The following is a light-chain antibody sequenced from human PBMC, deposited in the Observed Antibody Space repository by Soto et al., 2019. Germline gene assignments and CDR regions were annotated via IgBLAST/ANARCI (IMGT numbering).Light chain of an antibody. Sequence: IVMTQSPGTLSVSPGEGVTLSCRASQSISSNLAWYQQKLGQAPRLLIYTASTRATGVPARFSGSGSGTEFTLTINSLQSADFAVYYCQHYDNWPYTFGQGTRLEIK. J-gene: IGKJ5*01. V-gene: IGKV3-15*01. CDR2: TAS. CDR3: QHYDNWPYT. CDR1: QSISSN.